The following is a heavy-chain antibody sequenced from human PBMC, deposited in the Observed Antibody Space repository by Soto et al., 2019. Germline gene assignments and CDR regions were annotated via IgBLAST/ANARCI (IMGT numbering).Heavy chain of an antibody. CDR3: ARNAFSSTNYFYYYGMDV. D-gene: IGHD2-2*01. CDR2: ISAYNGNT. V-gene: IGHV1-18*01. J-gene: IGHJ6*02. Sequence: ASVKVSCKASGYTFTSYGISWVRQAPGQGLEWMGWISAYNGNTNYAQKLQGRVTMTTDTSTSTAYMELRSLRSDDTAVYYCARNAFSSTNYFYYYGMDVWGQGTTVTV. CDR1: GYTFTSYG.